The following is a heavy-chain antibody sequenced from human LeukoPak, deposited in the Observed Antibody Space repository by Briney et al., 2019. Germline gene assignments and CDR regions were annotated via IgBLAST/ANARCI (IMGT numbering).Heavy chain of an antibody. D-gene: IGHD2-2*01. Sequence: ASVKVSCKASGYTFTSYAMHWVRQAPGQRLEWMGWIDAGNGNTKYSQKFQGRATITRDTSASTAYMELSSLRSEDTAVYYCARDRPYCSSTSCYLNWFDPWGQGTLVTVSS. V-gene: IGHV1-3*01. CDR2: IDAGNGNT. CDR1: GYTFTSYA. J-gene: IGHJ5*02. CDR3: ARDRPYCSSTSCYLNWFDP.